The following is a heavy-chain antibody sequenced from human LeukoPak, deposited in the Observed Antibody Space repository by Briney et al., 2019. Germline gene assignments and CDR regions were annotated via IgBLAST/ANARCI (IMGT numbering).Heavy chain of an antibody. CDR1: GGSISSSSYY. CDR3: ARLYYDSSGYYQICYFDY. J-gene: IGHJ4*02. Sequence: SETLSLTCTVSGGSISSSSYYWGWIRQPPGTGLEWIGSTYYSGSTYYNPSLKSRVTISADTSKNQFSLNLSSVTAADTAVYYCARLYYDSSGYYQICYFDYWGQGTLVTVSS. CDR2: TYYSGST. V-gene: IGHV4-39*01. D-gene: IGHD3-22*01.